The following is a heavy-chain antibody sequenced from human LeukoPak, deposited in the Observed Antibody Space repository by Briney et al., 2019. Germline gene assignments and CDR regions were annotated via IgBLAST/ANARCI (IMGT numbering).Heavy chain of an antibody. CDR2: IKEDGSEK. V-gene: IGHV3-7*03. J-gene: IGHJ3*02. CDR3: ARDWVAGVPFDAFDI. D-gene: IGHD3-10*01. Sequence: GGSLRLSCAASGFTLSSYWMSWVRQAPGKGLEWVANIKEDGSEKYYVDSVKGRFTISRDNAQNSVYLHMNSLTAEDTALYYCARDWVAGVPFDAFDIWGLGTMVSVSS. CDR1: GFTLSSYW.